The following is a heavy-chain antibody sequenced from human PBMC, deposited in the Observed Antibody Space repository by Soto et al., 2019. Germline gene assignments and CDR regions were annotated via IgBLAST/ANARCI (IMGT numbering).Heavy chain of an antibody. CDR3: ARDPYYYDKDHPFEWFDP. D-gene: IGHD3-22*01. CDR2: IIPIFGTA. V-gene: IGHV1-69*01. J-gene: IGHJ5*02. CDR1: GGTFSSYA. Sequence: QVQLVQSGAEVKKPGSSVKVSCKASGGTFSSYAISWVRQAPGQGLEWMGGIIPIFGTANYAQKFQGRVTITADESTSTAYMELSSLRSEDTAVYYCARDPYYYDKDHPFEWFDPWGQGTLVTVSS.